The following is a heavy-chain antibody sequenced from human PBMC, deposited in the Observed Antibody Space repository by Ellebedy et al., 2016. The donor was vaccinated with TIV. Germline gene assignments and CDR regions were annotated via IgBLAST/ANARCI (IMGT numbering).Heavy chain of an antibody. V-gene: IGHV3-13*05. D-gene: IGHD2-15*01. CDR1: GFTFSSYD. J-gene: IGHJ6*02. CDR2: IGTAGDP. Sequence: GGSLRLXXAASGFTFSSYDMHWVRQATGKGLEWVSAIGTAGDPYYPGSVKSRFTISRENAKNSLYLQMNSLRAGDTAVYYCARALPRYCSGGSCYKGYYYGMDVWGQGTTVTVSS. CDR3: ARALPRYCSGGSCYKGYYYGMDV.